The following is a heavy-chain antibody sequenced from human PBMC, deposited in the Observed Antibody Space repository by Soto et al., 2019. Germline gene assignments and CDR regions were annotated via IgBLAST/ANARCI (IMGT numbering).Heavy chain of an antibody. D-gene: IGHD4-17*01. CDR1: GYTFTSYA. V-gene: IGHV1-3*01. CDR2: INAGNGNT. CDR3: ARMTTVTAHYYYYGMDV. Sequence: QVQLVQSGAEVKKPGASVKVSCKASGYTFTSYAMHWVRQAPGQRLEWMGWINAGNGNTKYSQKFQGRVTITRDTTASTAYMELSSLRSEDTAVYYCARMTTVTAHYYYYGMDVWGQGTTVTVSS. J-gene: IGHJ6*02.